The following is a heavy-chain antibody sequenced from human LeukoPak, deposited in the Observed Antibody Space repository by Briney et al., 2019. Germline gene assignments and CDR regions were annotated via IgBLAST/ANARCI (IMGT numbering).Heavy chain of an antibody. V-gene: IGHV1-2*02. CDR3: ARGVNNGFPYYFDY. CDR1: GYTFTAYY. Sequence: ASVKVSCKASGYTFTAYYLHWVRQVPGQGLEWMGWINPSSGGTNYEQKFQGRVTMTRDTSISTAYMELSSLRSDDTAVYYCARGVNNGFPYYFDYWGQGTLVTVSS. J-gene: IGHJ4*02. CDR2: INPSSGGT. D-gene: IGHD2-8*01.